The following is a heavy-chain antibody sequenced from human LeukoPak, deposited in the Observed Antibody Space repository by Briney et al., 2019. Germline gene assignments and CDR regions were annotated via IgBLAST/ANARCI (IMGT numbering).Heavy chain of an antibody. CDR3: AMYYYGSSKTFDY. Sequence: SETLSLTCTVSGGSISSGGYYWSWIRQHPGKGLEWIGYIYYSGSTYYNPSLKSRVTISVDTSKNQFSLKLSSVTAADTAVYYCAMYYYGSSKTFDYWGQGTLVTVSS. CDR2: IYYSGST. J-gene: IGHJ4*02. V-gene: IGHV4-31*03. D-gene: IGHD3-10*01. CDR1: GGSISSGGYY.